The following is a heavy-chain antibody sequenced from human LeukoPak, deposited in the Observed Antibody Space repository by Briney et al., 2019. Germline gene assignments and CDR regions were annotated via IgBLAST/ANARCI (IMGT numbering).Heavy chain of an antibody. D-gene: IGHD6-13*01. J-gene: IGHJ4*02. CDR1: GYTFSGFY. CDR2: INPTTGGT. V-gene: IGHV1-2*02. Sequence: GASVKVSCKASGYTFSGFYMHWVRQAPGQGLEWMGWINPTTGGTNYAQKFQGRVTMTRDTSISTAYMEMSSLIFDDTAVYYCATVAVRSTSWYVNYWGQGTLVTVSS. CDR3: ATVAVRSTSWYVNY.